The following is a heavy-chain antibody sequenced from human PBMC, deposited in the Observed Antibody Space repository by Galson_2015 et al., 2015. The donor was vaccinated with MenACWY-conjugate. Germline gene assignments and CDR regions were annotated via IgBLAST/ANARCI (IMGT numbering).Heavy chain of an antibody. V-gene: IGHV3-74*01. CDR2: VNSDGTGT. CDR1: GFTFSNYW. CDR3: TKAAARYSTSSAFNWFDP. D-gene: IGHD6-6*01. Sequence: SLRLSCAASGFTFSNYWMHWVRQAPGKGPEWVSRVNSDGTGTTYADSVKGRFTISRDNAKNTLYLQMNSLRAEDTAIYYCTKAAARYSTSSAFNWFDPWGRGALVTVSS. J-gene: IGHJ5*02.